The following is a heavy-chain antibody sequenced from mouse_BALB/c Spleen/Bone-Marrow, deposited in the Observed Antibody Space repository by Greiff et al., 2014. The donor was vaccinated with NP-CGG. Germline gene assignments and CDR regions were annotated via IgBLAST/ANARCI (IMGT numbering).Heavy chain of an antibody. CDR2: INPNTDYT. CDR1: GYTFTTYW. V-gene: IGHV1-4*01. J-gene: IGHJ1*01. Sequence: VQGVESGPELATPGASVKMSCRASGYTFTTYWMHWIKQRPGQGLEWIGSINPNTDYTDYNQKFKDKATLTADKSSITAYMQLSSLTSEDSAVYYCARGLRDWYFDVWGAGTTVTVSS. CDR3: ARGLRDWYFDV. D-gene: IGHD2-4*01.